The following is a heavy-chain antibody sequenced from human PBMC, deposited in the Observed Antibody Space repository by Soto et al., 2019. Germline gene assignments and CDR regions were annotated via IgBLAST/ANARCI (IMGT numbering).Heavy chain of an antibody. V-gene: IGHV1-69*01. CDR1: GDTFKNCV. J-gene: IGHJ6*02. CDR2: IIPLFGTT. CDR3: AAELGFGKLSVV. D-gene: IGHD3-10*01. Sequence: QVQGVQSGVEVRRPGSSVKVSCKASGDTFKNCVISWVRQAPGQGLEWMGGIIPLFGTTDFAQRFQGRLTITTDESTTTAYMELSRPRSEDTATYYCAAELGFGKLSVVWGQGTTVIVSS.